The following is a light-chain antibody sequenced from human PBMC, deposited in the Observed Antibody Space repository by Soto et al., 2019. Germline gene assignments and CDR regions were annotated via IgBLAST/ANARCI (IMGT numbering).Light chain of an antibody. J-gene: IGKJ4*01. V-gene: IGKV1-9*01. CDR3: QQLNNYPIT. CDR1: QGIRDK. CDR2: DVS. Sequence: DIQLTQSPSFLSASVGDRVTITCRASQGIRDKLAWYQQKPGKAPNLLIYDVSTLQSGVPSRFSGSASGTEFTLIISSLQPEDFATYYCQQLNNYPITFGGGTKVDIK.